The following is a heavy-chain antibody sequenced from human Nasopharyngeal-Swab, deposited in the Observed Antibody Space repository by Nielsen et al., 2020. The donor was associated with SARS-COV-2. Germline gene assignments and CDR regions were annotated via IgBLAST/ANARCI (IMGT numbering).Heavy chain of an antibody. CDR3: ARDSVVPAAPAVDYFDY. CDR2: INHSGST. V-gene: IGHV4-34*01. Sequence: WIRQPPGKGLEWIGEINHSGSTNYNPSLKSRVTISVDTSKNQFSLKLSSVTAADTAVYYCARDSVVPAAPAVDYFDYWGQGTLATVSS. J-gene: IGHJ4*02. D-gene: IGHD2-2*01.